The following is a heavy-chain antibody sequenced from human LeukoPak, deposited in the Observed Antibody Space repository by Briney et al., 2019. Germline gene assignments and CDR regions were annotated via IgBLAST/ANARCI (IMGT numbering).Heavy chain of an antibody. CDR2: INPSGGST. V-gene: IGHV1-46*01. J-gene: IGHJ4*02. D-gene: IGHD3-22*01. Sequence: ASVKVSCKASGHTFTSYYMHWVRQAPGQGLEWMGIINPSGGSTSYAQKFQGRVTMTRDTSTSTVYMELSSLRSEDTAVYYCARGAIASYYYDCLDYWGQGTLVTVSS. CDR1: GHTFTSYY. CDR3: ARGAIASYYYDCLDY.